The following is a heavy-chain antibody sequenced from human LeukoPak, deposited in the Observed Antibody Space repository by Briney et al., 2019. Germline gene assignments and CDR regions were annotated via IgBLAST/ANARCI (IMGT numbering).Heavy chain of an antibody. CDR1: GFTFSSYA. J-gene: IGHJ4*02. CDR3: AKDRLSVSPTYFDY. V-gene: IGHV3-23*01. D-gene: IGHD5/OR15-5a*01. Sequence: PGGSLRLSCAASGFTFSSYAMSWVRQAPGRGLEWVSSISGGDRSTHYADSVKGRFTISRDSSKNTLYLQMNSLRAEDTAVYYCAKDRLSVSPTYFDYWGQGTLVTVSS. CDR2: ISGGDRST.